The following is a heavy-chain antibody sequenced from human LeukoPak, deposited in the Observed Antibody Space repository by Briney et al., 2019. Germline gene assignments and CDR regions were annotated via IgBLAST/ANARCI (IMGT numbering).Heavy chain of an antibody. CDR3: ARDRWGYYGSGSYYAVWYFDL. Sequence: SGTLSLTCAVSGGSISSSNWWSWVRQPPGKGLEWIGEIYHSGSTNYNPSLKSRVTTSVDKSKNQFSLKLSSVTAADTAVYYCARDRWGYYGSGSYYAVWYFDLWGRGTLVTVSS. J-gene: IGHJ2*01. D-gene: IGHD3-10*01. CDR1: GGSISSSNW. V-gene: IGHV4-4*02. CDR2: IYHSGST.